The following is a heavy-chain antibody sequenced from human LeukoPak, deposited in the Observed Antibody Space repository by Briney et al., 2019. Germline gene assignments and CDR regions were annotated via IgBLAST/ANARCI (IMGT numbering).Heavy chain of an antibody. CDR3: ATLTVRGVINI. V-gene: IGHV3-15*01. CDR1: GFPFSNTW. CDR2: IQSKTDGGTT. Sequence: GESLKISCAASGFPFSNTWMNWVRQAPGKGLEWVGRIQSKTDGGTTEYAAPVKGRFTISRDDSKTTLYLQMNSLKTEDTAVYYCATLTVRGVINIWGQGTLVTVSS. D-gene: IGHD3-10*01. J-gene: IGHJ4*02.